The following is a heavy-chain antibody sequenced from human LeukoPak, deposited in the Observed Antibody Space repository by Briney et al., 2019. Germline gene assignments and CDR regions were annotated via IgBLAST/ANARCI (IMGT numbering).Heavy chain of an antibody. CDR3: ARVPHDYGDYGHFDI. J-gene: IGHJ3*02. CDR1: GYTFTGYY. CDR2: INPNSGGT. V-gene: IGHV1-2*02. Sequence: GASVKVSCKASGYTFTGYYMHWVRQAPGQGLEWMGWINPNSGGTNYAQKFQGRVTMTRDTSISTAYMELSRLRSDDTAVYYCARVPHDYGDYGHFDIWGQGTMVTVSS. D-gene: IGHD4-17*01.